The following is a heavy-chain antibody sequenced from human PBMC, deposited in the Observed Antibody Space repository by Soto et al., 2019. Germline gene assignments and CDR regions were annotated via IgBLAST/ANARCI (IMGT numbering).Heavy chain of an antibody. CDR1: GYSFTSYW. D-gene: IGHD2-15*01. CDR2: IDPSDSYT. V-gene: IGHV5-10-1*01. Sequence: PGESLKISCKGSGYSFTSYWISWVRQMPGKGLEWMGRIDPSDSYTNYSPSFQGHVTISADKSISTAYLQWSSLKASDTAMYYCARHDVAATAFDYWGQGTLVTVSS. CDR3: ARHDVAATAFDY. J-gene: IGHJ4*02.